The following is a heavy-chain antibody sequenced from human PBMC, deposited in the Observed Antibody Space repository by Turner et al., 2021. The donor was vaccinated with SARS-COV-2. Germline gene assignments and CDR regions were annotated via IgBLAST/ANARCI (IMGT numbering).Heavy chain of an antibody. D-gene: IGHD5-18*01. J-gene: IGHJ6*02. CDR1: GGSISSSTYY. V-gene: IGHV4-39*01. Sequence: QLQLQESGPGLVKPSETLSLPCTVSGGSISSSTYYWGWIRQPPGKGLEWIGSIYYSGSTYYNPSLKSRGTISVDTSKNHFSLKLSSVTAADTAVYYCARLMDTAMDYYGRDVWGQGTTVTVSS. CDR3: ARLMDTAMDYYGRDV. CDR2: IYYSGST.